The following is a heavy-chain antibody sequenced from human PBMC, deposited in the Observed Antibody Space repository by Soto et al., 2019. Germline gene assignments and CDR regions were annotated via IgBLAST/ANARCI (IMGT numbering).Heavy chain of an antibody. CDR3: ARHVSLGYCTPTSCDLLSWFDA. CDR2: IHYSGST. D-gene: IGHD2-2*01. J-gene: IGHJ5*02. CDR1: GGSISNKRYY. V-gene: IGHV4-39*01. Sequence: SSETLSLTCTVSGGSISNKRYYWGWIRQPPGKGLEWIGSIHYSGSTYDNPSLKSRVTISVDTSKNQLSLKLKSVTAADTAVYYCARHVSLGYCTPTSCDLLSWFDACGQGTQVTVSS.